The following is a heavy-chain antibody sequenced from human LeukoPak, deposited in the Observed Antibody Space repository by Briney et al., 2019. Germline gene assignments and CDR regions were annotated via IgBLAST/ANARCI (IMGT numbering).Heavy chain of an antibody. CDR2: IHLSGST. CDR1: GGSFSGYY. CDR3: ARGTDRSKVAY. V-gene: IGHV4-34*01. J-gene: IGHJ4*02. D-gene: IGHD3-22*01. Sequence: SETLSLTCAVYGGSFSGYYWSWIRQPPGKGLEWIGEIHLSGSTNYSPSLNSRVTISVDTSKNQFSLKLSSVTAADTAVYYCARGTDRSKVAYWGQGTLVTVSS.